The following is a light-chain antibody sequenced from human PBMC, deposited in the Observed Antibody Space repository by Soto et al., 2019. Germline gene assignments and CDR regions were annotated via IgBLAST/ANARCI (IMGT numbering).Light chain of an antibody. CDR3: SSYTSSSTLFYV. J-gene: IGLJ1*01. CDR1: SSDVGGYNY. CDR2: DVS. Sequence: QSVLTQPASVSGSPGQSITISCTGTSSDVGGYNYVSWYQQHPGKAPKLMIYDVSNRPSGVSNRFPGSKSGNTASLTISGLQAEDEADYYCSSYTSSSTLFYVFGTGTKLTVL. V-gene: IGLV2-14*01.